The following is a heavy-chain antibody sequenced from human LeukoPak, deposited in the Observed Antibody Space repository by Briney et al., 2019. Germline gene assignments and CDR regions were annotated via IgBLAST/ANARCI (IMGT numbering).Heavy chain of an antibody. CDR2: ISAYNGNT. D-gene: IGHD3-22*01. CDR3: ARGMGYYDSSGYFDY. V-gene: IGHV1-18*01. Sequence: ASVKVSCKASGYSFTRYGITWVRQAPGQGLEWMGWISAYNGNTNYAQKLQGRVTMTTDTSTSTAYMELRSLRSDDTAVYYCARGMGYYDSSGYFDYWGQGTLVTVSS. CDR1: GYSFTRYG. J-gene: IGHJ4*02.